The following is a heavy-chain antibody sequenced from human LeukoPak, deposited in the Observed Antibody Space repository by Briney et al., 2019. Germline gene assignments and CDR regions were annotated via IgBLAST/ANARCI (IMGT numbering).Heavy chain of an antibody. Sequence: GGSLRLSCAASGFTFSSYSMNWVRQAPGKGLEWVSSISSSSSYIYYADSVKGRFTISRDNAKNSLYLQMNSLRAEDTAVYYCARVSWCSSTSCYRYYFDYWGQGTLVTVSS. V-gene: IGHV3-21*01. CDR1: GFTFSSYS. D-gene: IGHD2-2*01. CDR3: ARVSWCSSTSCYRYYFDY. J-gene: IGHJ4*02. CDR2: ISSSSSYI.